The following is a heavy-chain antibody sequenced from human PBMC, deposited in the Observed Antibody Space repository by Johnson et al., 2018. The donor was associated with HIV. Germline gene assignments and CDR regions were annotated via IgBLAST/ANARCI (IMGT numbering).Heavy chain of an antibody. J-gene: IGHJ3*02. D-gene: IGHD6-6*01. CDR3: ARDQYSTSDDDAFDI. Sequence: QVQLVESGGGVVQPGRSLRLSCAASGFTFSSYAMHWVRQAPGKGLEWVAVIWYDGSKKYYVESVQGRFTISRDNSKNTLYLQMNSLRAEDTAVYYCARDQYSTSDDDAFDIWGQGTMVTVSS. V-gene: IGHV3-33*08. CDR2: IWYDGSKK. CDR1: GFTFSSYA.